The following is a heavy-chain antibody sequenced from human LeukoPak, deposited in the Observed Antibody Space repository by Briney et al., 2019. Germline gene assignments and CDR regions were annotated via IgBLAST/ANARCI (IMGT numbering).Heavy chain of an antibody. CDR2: ISNTV. CDR3: ARDRDYSFDY. D-gene: IGHD2-21*02. J-gene: IGHJ4*02. CDR1: GFIFSSYS. V-gene: IGHV3-48*01. Sequence: GGSLRLSCAVSGFIFSSYSMNWVRQAPGKGLEWVSYISNTVSYADSVKGRFTISRDNAKNSLYLQMNSLRAEDTAVYYCARDRDYSFDYWGQGALVTVSS.